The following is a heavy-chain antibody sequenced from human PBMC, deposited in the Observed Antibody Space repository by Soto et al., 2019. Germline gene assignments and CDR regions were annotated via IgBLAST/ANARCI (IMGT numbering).Heavy chain of an antibody. CDR1: GFSLTTTSMG. Sequence: QITLKESGPPLVRPAQTLTLTCAFSGFSLTTTSMGVAWIRQPPGKALEWLALIYWDDDHRYSPSLQDRLTISKDTSRSRVVLTISNMNPEDTGTYFCAHAGDYDLLSFDHWGPGTLVTVSS. CDR3: AHAGDYDLLSFDH. J-gene: IGHJ4*02. V-gene: IGHV2-5*02. D-gene: IGHD4-17*01. CDR2: IYWDDDH.